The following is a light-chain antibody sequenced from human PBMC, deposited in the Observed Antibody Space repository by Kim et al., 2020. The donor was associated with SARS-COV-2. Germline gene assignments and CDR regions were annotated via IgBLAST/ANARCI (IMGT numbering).Light chain of an antibody. Sequence: SYELTQPPSVSVSPGQTASITCSGDKLGDKYACWYQQKPGQSPVMVIYQDSKRPSGLPERFSGSHSGNTATLSISGPQAMDEADYYCLAWVISSDVFGTG. V-gene: IGLV3-1*01. CDR3: LAWVISSDV. CDR2: QDS. CDR1: KLGDKY. J-gene: IGLJ1*01.